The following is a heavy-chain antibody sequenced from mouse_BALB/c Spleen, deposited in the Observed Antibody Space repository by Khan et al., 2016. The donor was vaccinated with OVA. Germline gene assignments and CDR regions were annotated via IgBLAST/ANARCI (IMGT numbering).Heavy chain of an antibody. V-gene: IGHV9-3-1*01. D-gene: IGHD2-10*01. Sequence: QIQLVQSGPELKKPGETVKISCKASGYTFTHYGMNWVKQAPGKGLKWMGWINTYTGESTYADDFKGRFAFSLETSASTAYLQINNLKNEDTATYFCARPPYFSYVMVYWGQGTSVTVSS. CDR1: GYTFTHYG. CDR3: ARPPYFSYVMVY. CDR2: INTYTGES. J-gene: IGHJ4*01.